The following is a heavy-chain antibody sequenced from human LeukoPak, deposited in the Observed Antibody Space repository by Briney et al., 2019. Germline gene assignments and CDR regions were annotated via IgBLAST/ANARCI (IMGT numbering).Heavy chain of an antibody. D-gene: IGHD6-13*01. CDR3: ARESIAAAGFDY. J-gene: IGHJ4*02. CDR2: IYTSGST. CDR1: GGSISSGSYY. Sequence: SQTLSLTCTVSGGSISSGSYYWSWIRQPAGKGLEWIGRIYTSGSTNYNPSLKSRVTISVDTSKNQFSLKLSSVTAADTAVYYCARESIAAAGFDYWGQGTQVTVSS. V-gene: IGHV4-61*02.